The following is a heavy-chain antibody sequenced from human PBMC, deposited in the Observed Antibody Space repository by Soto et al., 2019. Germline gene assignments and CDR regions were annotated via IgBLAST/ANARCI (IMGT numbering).Heavy chain of an antibody. Sequence: GGSLRLSCSASGFTFSSYSMNWVRQAPGKGLEWVSSISSSSSYIYYADSVKGRFTISRDNAKNSLYLQMNSLRAEDTAVYYCARDLALRFLEWLSPTDYGMDVWGQGTTVTVS. CDR1: GFTFSSYS. CDR3: ARDLALRFLEWLSPTDYGMDV. CDR2: ISSSSSYI. D-gene: IGHD3-3*01. J-gene: IGHJ6*02. V-gene: IGHV3-21*01.